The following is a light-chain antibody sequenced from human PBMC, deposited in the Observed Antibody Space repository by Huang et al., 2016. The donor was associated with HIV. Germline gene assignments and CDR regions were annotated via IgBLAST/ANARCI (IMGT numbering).Light chain of an antibody. V-gene: IGKV4-1*01. CDR2: WAS. CDR3: QQYYGTPYT. J-gene: IGKJ2*01. Sequence: DIVMTQSPDSLAVSLGERATINCKSRQSVLYSSNNKNYLAWYQQKPGQPPKLLVYWASTRESGVPDRFIGRGSGTYFSLTISSLQAEDVAVYYCQQYYGTPYTFGQGTKLEIK. CDR1: QSVLYSSNNKNY.